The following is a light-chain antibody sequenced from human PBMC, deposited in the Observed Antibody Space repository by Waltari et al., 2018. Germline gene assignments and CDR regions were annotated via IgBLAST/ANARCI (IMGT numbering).Light chain of an antibody. CDR2: DNN. J-gene: IGLJ2*01. V-gene: IGLV1-51*01. Sequence: QSVLTQPPSVSAAPGQKVTISCPGTGSNIGNNFVSWYQQLPGTAPKLLIYDNNKRPSGIPDRFSGSKSGTSATLAITGLQTGDEADYYCGAWDTDLSVVFGGGTKLTVL. CDR1: GSNIGNNF. CDR3: GAWDTDLSVV.